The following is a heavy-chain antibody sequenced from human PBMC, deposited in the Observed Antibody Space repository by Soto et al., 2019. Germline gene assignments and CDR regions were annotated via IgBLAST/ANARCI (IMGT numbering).Heavy chain of an antibody. CDR1: GITISNYP. CDR3: VKDDGGSPSTPPL. Sequence: EVQLLESGGGLVQPGGYLRLSCAASGITISNYPMSWVRQAPGKGLEWVSGISGSGDRTYYADSAKGRFTISKDISKNSLSLQVDSLGGDDTAVYCCVKDDGGSPSTPPLWGQGTLVTVSS. CDR2: ISGSGDRT. D-gene: IGHD3-10*01. J-gene: IGHJ4*02. V-gene: IGHV3-23*01.